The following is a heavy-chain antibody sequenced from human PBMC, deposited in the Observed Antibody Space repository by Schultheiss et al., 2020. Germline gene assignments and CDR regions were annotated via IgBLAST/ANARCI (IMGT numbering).Heavy chain of an antibody. CDR1: GFTFRDYY. CDR3: TREDCSGGSCYLDSGY. V-gene: IGHV3-49*03. D-gene: IGHD2-15*01. Sequence: GGSLRLSCAASGFTFRDYYMAWIRQAPGKGLEWVGFIRSKAYGGTTEYAASVKGRFTISKDDSKNIAYLQMNSLKTEDTAVYYCTREDCSGGSCYLDSGYWGQGTLVTVSA. CDR2: IRSKAYGGTT. J-gene: IGHJ4*02.